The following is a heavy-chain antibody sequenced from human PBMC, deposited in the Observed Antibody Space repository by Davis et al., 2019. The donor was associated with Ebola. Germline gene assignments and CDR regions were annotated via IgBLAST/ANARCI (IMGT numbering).Heavy chain of an antibody. CDR3: ARSSSSRIDY. D-gene: IGHD6-6*01. CDR2: IRYDGSNK. V-gene: IGHV3-30*02. Sequence: PGGSLRLSCAASGFSFSSYGMHWVRQAPGKGLEWVAFIRYDGSNKYHADSVKGRFTISRDNSKNTLYLQMNSLRAEDTAVYYCARSSSSRIDYWGQGTLVTVSS. CDR1: GFSFSSYG. J-gene: IGHJ4*02.